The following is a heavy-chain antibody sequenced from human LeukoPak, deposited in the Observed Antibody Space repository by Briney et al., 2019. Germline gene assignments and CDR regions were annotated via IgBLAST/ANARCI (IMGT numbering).Heavy chain of an antibody. D-gene: IGHD5-12*01. Sequence: GRSLRLSCAASGFTFDDYAMHWVRQAPGKGLEWVSGISWNSGSIGYADSVKGRFTISRDNAKNSLYLQMNSLRAEDTAVYYCASLIVATTRVDYWGQGTLVTVSS. V-gene: IGHV3-9*01. CDR3: ASLIVATTRVDY. CDR1: GFTFDDYA. J-gene: IGHJ4*02. CDR2: ISWNSGSI.